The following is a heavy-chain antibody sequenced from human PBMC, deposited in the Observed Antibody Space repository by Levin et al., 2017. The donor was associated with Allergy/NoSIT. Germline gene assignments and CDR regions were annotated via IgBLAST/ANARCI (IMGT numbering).Heavy chain of an antibody. V-gene: IGHV3-30-3*01. CDR3: ARDRTIFGVVSGMDV. J-gene: IGHJ6*02. CDR2: ISYDGSNK. CDR1: GFTFSSYA. Sequence: GESLKISCAASGFTFSSYAMHWVRQAPGKGLEWVAVISYDGSNKYYADSVKGRFTISRDNSKNTLYLQMNSLRAEDTAVYYCARDRTIFGVVSGMDVWGQGTTVTVSS. D-gene: IGHD3-3*01.